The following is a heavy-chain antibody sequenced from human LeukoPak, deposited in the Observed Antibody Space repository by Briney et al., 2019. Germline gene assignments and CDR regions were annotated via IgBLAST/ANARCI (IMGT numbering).Heavy chain of an antibody. V-gene: IGHV1-2*02. D-gene: IGHD3-3*01. CDR3: ARDFGVFGVVIPTGLDY. CDR2: INPNSGVT. J-gene: IGHJ4*02. Sequence: GASVKVSCKASGYTFTGYYMHWARQAPGRGPEWMGWINPNSGVTNYAQKFQGRVTMTRDTSTSTAYMELSSLRSDDTAVYYCARDFGVFGVVIPTGLDYWGQGTLVTVSS. CDR1: GYTFTGYY.